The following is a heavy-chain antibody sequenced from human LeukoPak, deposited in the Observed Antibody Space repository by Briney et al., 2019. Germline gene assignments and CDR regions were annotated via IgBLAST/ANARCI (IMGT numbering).Heavy chain of an antibody. J-gene: IGHJ4*02. CDR3: ARARDDYGDYGGPYYFDY. Sequence: SETLSLTCTVSGGSISSSSYYWGWIRQPPGKGLEWIGSIYYSGSTYYNPSLKSRVTISVDTSKNQFSLKLSSVTAADTAVYYCARARDDYGDYGGPYYFDYWGQGTLVTVSS. D-gene: IGHD4-17*01. V-gene: IGHV4-39*07. CDR1: GGSISSSSYY. CDR2: IYYSGST.